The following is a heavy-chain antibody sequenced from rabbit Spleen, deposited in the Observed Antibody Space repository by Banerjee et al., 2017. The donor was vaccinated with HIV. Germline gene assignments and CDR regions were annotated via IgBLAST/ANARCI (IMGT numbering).Heavy chain of an antibody. D-gene: IGHD1-1*01. J-gene: IGHJ2*01. V-gene: IGHV1S40*01. CDR3: ARNYVNAFDP. CDR2: IGAGSETT. CDR1: GFSFSSSYW. Sequence: QSLEESGGDLVKPGASLTLTCTASGFSFSSSYWICWVRQAPGKGLEWIACIGAGSETTHYATWAKGRFTISKASSTTVTLQMTSLTAADTATYFCARNYVNAFDPWGPGTLVTVS.